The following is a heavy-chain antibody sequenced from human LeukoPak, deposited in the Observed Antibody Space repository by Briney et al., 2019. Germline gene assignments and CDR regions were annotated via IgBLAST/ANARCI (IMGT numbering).Heavy chain of an antibody. CDR1: GGSNINYY. D-gene: IGHD3-22*01. CDR3: ARLKYYDSTGYSPGYYMDV. Sequence: SETLSLTCTVSGGSNINYYWSWIRQPAGTGLEWVGRIYVTGSTIYNPSLQSRLSMSVDTSKNQFSLRLTSVTAADTAVYYCARLKYYDSTGYSPGYYMDVWGKGITVTVSS. V-gene: IGHV4-4*07. CDR2: IYVTGST. J-gene: IGHJ6*03.